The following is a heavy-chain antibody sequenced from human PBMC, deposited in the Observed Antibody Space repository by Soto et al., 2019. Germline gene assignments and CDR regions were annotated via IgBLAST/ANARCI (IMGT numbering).Heavy chain of an antibody. CDR2: LGGDANT. V-gene: IGHV3-23*01. Sequence: EVQLLESGGFLVQPGGSLRLSCAASGFAFSTYTMSWVRQAPGKGLEWVSSLGGDANTYYADSVRGRFTIYRDNTKNKVVLQTNALRAEDTASYYWAKDRRPDGYWDIDYWGQGTLVTVSA. CDR3: AKDRRPDGYWDIDY. J-gene: IGHJ4*02. D-gene: IGHD3-22*01. CDR1: GFAFSTYT.